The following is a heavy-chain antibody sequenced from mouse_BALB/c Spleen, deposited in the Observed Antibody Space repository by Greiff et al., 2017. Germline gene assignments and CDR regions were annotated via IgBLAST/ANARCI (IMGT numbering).Heavy chain of an antibody. V-gene: IGHV1-14*01. J-gene: IGHJ4*01. CDR3: ARGYRYAYYAMDY. CDR2: INPYNDGT. D-gene: IGHD2-14*01. Sequence: VQLQQSGPELVKPGASVKMSCKASGYTFTSYVMHWVKQKPGQGLEWIGYINPYNDGTKYNEKFKGKATLTSDKSSSTAYMELSSLTSEDSAVYYCARGYRYAYYAMDYWGQGTSVTVSS. CDR1: GYTFTSYV.